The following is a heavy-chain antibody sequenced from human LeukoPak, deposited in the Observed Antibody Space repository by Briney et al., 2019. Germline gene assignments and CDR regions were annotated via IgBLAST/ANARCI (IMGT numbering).Heavy chain of an antibody. CDR1: GFSLSNYG. CDR2: LLYDGNTK. CDR3: ARDLNWDSH. V-gene: IGHV3-33*01. Sequence: PGGSLRLSCAASGFSLSNYGMHWVRQAPGKGLEWVAALLYDGNTKHYADSVKGRFTISRDISKNTFYLQMNSLTAEDTAVYYCARDLNWDSHWGQGTLVTVSS. D-gene: IGHD1-26*01. J-gene: IGHJ4*02.